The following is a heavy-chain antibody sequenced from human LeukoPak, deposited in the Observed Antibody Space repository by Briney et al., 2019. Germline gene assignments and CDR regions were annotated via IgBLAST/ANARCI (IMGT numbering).Heavy chain of an antibody. D-gene: IGHD3-22*01. Sequence: ASVKVSCKASGYTFTSYGISWVRQAPGQGLEWMGWISAYNGNTNYAQKLQGRVTMTTDTSTSTAYMGLRSLRSDDTAVYYCARDRLGVYYYDSSGYFDYWGQGTLVTVSS. CDR2: ISAYNGNT. J-gene: IGHJ4*02. CDR3: ARDRLGVYYYDSSGYFDY. V-gene: IGHV1-18*01. CDR1: GYTFTSYG.